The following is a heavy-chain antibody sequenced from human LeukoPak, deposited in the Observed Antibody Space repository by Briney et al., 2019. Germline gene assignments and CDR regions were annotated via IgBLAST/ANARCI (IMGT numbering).Heavy chain of an antibody. CDR2: IRYDGSNK. CDR3: ARGLVTEPTGDWFDP. J-gene: IGHJ5*02. Sequence: PGGSLRLSCAASGFTFSSYGMHWVRQAPGKGLEWVAFIRYDGSNKYYADSVKGRFTISRDNAKKSLYLQMNSLRDEDTAVYYCARGLVTEPTGDWFDPWGQGTLVTVSS. V-gene: IGHV3-30*02. D-gene: IGHD2-2*01. CDR1: GFTFSSYG.